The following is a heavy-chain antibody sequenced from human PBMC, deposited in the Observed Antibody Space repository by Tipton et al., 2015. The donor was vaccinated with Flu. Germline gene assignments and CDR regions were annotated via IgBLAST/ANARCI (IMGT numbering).Heavy chain of an antibody. V-gene: IGHV3-23*01. J-gene: IGHJ4*02. CDR3: AKVIPELVAGLDY. CDR1: GFTFTRYG. CDR2: ITSGGTT. D-gene: IGHD6-19*01. Sequence: SLRLSCAASGFTFTRYGVSWVRQAPGKGLEWVSGITSGGTTYFADSVKGRFTISRDNSKNTLYLQMNSLRAEDTAVYYCAKVIPELVAGLDYWGQGTRVTVSS.